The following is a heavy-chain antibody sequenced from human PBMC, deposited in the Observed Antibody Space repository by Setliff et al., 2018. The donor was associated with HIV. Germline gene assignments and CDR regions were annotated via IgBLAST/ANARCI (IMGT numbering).Heavy chain of an antibody. CDR3: ANTVA. CDR1: GFSFSSYG. J-gene: IGHJ5*02. CDR2: IWYDGSNK. Sequence: SLRLSCAASGFSFSSYGMHWVRQAPGKGLEWVGVIWYDGSNKYYADSVKGRFTISRDNSKNTLYLQMDSLRVEDTAIYYCANTVAWGQGTLVTVSS. D-gene: IGHD4-4*01. V-gene: IGHV3-33*08.